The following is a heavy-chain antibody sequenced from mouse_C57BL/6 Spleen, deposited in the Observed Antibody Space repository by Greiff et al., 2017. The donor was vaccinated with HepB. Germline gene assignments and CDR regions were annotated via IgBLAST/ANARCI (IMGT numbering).Heavy chain of an antibody. J-gene: IGHJ3*01. CDR1: GYAFTNYL. CDR3: AREDYVYDGSIGC. Sequence: QVQLQQSGAELVRPGTSVKVSCKASGYAFTNYLIEWVKQRPGQGLEWIGVINPGSGGTNYNEKFKGKATLTADKSSSTAYMQLSSLTSEDSAVYFCAREDYVYDGSIGCWADGTLAIVSP. CDR2: INPGSGGT. V-gene: IGHV1-54*01. D-gene: IGHD2-2*01.